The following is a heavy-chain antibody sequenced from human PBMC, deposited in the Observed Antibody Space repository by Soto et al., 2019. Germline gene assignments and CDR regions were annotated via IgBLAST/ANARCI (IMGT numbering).Heavy chain of an antibody. CDR3: ARAMIGYCSSTSCSVAYYYYGMDV. Sequence: LGEALKISCKGSGYSFTSYWIGGVRQMPGKGLEWMGIIYPGDSDTRYSPSFQGQVTISADKSISTAYLQWSSLKASDTAMYYCARAMIGYCSSTSCSVAYYYYGMDVWGQGTTVTVSS. D-gene: IGHD2-2*01. V-gene: IGHV5-51*01. CDR1: GYSFTSYW. J-gene: IGHJ6*02. CDR2: IYPGDSDT.